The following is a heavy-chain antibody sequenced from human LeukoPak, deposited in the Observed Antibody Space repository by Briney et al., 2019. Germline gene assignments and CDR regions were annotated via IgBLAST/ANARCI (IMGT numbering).Heavy chain of an antibody. CDR2: IYSGGTT. Sequence: GGSLRLSCAASGFTVSSNYMSWVRQAPGKGLEWVSVIYSGGTTNYADSAKGRFTISRDNSKNTVYLQMNSLRAEDTAVYYCARGGYAHYYGMDVWGQGTTVTVSS. CDR1: GFTVSSNY. V-gene: IGHV3-53*01. D-gene: IGHD5-18*01. J-gene: IGHJ6*02. CDR3: ARGGYAHYYGMDV.